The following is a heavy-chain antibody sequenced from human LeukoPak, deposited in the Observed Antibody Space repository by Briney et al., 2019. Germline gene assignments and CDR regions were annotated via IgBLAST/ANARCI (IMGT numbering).Heavy chain of an antibody. J-gene: IGHJ4*02. CDR1: GVTFSNVW. CDR3: TRIYYDSNGPDY. CDR2: IKSNADGGTT. V-gene: IGHV3-15*01. D-gene: IGHD3-22*01. Sequence: PGGSLRLSCAASGVTFSNVWMTWVRQAPGKGLEWVGRIKSNADGGTTDYAAPVKGRFTISRDDSKNSLYLQMNILKTEDTAVYYCTRIYYDSNGPDYWGQGTLVTVSS.